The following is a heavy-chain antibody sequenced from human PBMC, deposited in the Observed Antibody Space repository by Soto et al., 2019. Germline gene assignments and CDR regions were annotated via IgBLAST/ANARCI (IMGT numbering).Heavy chain of an antibody. V-gene: IGHV1-69*06. CDR3: ASGGARSARPLYYYGMDV. J-gene: IGHJ6*02. Sequence: ASVKVSCKASGGTFSSYAISWVRQAPGQGLEWMGGIIPIFGTANYAQKFQGRVTITADKSTSTAYMELSSLRSEDTAVYYCASGGARSARPLYYYGMDVWGQGTTVTVSS. CDR2: IIPIFGTA. D-gene: IGHD6-6*01. CDR1: GGTFSSYA.